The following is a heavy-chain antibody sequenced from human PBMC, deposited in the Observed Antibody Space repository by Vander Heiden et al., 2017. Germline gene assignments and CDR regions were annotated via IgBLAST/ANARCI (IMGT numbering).Heavy chain of an antibody. J-gene: IGHJ6*04. CDR2: INWNSANI. Sequence: EVQLVQSGGGEVQPGRSLRPSCVWCGCSQEDHAMHWIRQAPGEGLEWVSGINWNSANIGYAASVSGRFTVSRDNAKKSLYLQMNSLRVEDTAFYYCTKGIRPGGADVWGKETTVIVSS. V-gene: IGHV3-9*01. CDR3: TKGIRPGGADV. CDR1: GCSQEDHA. D-gene: IGHD3-10*01.